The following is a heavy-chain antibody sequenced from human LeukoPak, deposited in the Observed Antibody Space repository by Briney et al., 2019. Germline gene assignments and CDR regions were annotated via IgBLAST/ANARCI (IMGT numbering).Heavy chain of an antibody. CDR3: ARNYDDILTGHYPSNWFDP. J-gene: IGHJ5*02. Sequence: ASVKVSCKASGYTFTSYDINWVRQATGHGLEWMGCMNPYSCNTGYAQKFQGRVTMTRDTSTSTVYMELSSLRSEDTAVYYWARNYDDILTGHYPSNWFDPWGQGTLVTVSS. CDR2: MNPYSCNT. D-gene: IGHD3-9*01. CDR1: GYTFTSYD. V-gene: IGHV1-8*01.